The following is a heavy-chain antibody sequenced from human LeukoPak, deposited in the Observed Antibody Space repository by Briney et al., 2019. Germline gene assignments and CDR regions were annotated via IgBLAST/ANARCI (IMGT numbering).Heavy chain of an antibody. CDR3: ARDLLTGNYHYFDY. D-gene: IGHD1-7*01. CDR1: GFTFTGYY. J-gene: IGHJ4*02. CDR2: INPSSGDT. V-gene: IGHV1-2*02. Sequence: ASVKVSCKASGFTFTGYYIHCVRQAPGQGLEWMGWINPSSGDTNYAQKFQGRVTMARDTSISTAFMGLSRLTSDDTAVYYCARDLLTGNYHYFDYWGQGTLVTVSS.